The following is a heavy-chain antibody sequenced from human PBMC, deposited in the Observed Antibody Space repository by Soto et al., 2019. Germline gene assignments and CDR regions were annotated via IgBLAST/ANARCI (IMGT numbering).Heavy chain of an antibody. Sequence: GGSLRLSCAASGFTFSSYSMNWVRQAPGKGLEWVSSISGSSSYLYYADSVKGRFTISRDNAKNSLYLQMNSLRAEDTAVYYCARDYVDSSGYYCNFDYWGQGTLVTVSS. V-gene: IGHV3-21*01. CDR1: GFTFSSYS. CDR2: ISGSSSYL. D-gene: IGHD3-22*01. J-gene: IGHJ4*02. CDR3: ARDYVDSSGYYCNFDY.